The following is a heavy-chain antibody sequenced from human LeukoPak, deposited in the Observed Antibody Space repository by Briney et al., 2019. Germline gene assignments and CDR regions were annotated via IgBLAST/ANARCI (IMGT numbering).Heavy chain of an antibody. CDR3: AKGAGSSPFDY. CDR2: INNRGDST. J-gene: IGHJ4*02. D-gene: IGHD3-10*01. CDR1: EFTFSTYA. V-gene: IGHV3-23*01. Sequence: GGSLRLSCAASEFTFSTYAMSWVRQAPGKGLEWVSSINNRGDSTYYSDPVKGRFTISRDNSKNTLYLQMNSLRAEDTAIFYCAKGAGSSPFDYWGQGTLLTVSS.